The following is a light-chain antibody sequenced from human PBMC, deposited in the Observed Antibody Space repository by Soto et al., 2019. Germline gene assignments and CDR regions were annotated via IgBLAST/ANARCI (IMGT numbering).Light chain of an antibody. Sequence: QAVVTQEPSLTVSPGGTVTLTCASSTGAVTSGYYPDRFQQKPGQAPRALIYSTSNKHSLTPARFSGSLLGGKAVLTLSRVRHEEEAEYYCMLWCGGDQVVFGGGTQLNVL. CDR2: STS. CDR3: MLWCGGDQVV. V-gene: IGLV7-43*01. J-gene: IGLJ2*01. CDR1: TGAVTSGYY.